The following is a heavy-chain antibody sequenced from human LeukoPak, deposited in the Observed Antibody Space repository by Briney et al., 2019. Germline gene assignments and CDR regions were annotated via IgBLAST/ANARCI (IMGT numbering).Heavy chain of an antibody. D-gene: IGHD3-10*01. CDR2: ISSSGGST. V-gene: IGHV3-23*01. CDR3: ANKAMVRGVIIDY. Sequence: GGSLRLSCAASGFTFSSYAMGWVRQAPGKGLEWVSAISSSGGSTYYADSVKGRFTISRDNSKNTLYLQMNSLRAEDTAVYYCANKAMVRGVIIDYWGQGTLVTVSS. J-gene: IGHJ4*02. CDR1: GFTFSSYA.